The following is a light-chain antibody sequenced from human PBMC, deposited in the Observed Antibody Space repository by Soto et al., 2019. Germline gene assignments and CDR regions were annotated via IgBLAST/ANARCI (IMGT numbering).Light chain of an antibody. CDR1: QAIRSE. Sequence: AIQMTQSPSSLSASVGDRVSITCRASQAIRSEVSWYQQKPGKAPNLLIYSASTFHSGVPSRFSGSGSGTDFTLTNTSLQTDDFATYYSLQDYNHPINFGQGTRLEMK. J-gene: IGKJ5*01. CDR3: LQDYNHPIN. V-gene: IGKV1-6*01. CDR2: SAS.